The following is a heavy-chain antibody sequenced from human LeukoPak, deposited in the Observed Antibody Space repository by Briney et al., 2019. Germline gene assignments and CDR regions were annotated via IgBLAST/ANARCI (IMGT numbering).Heavy chain of an antibody. J-gene: IGHJ4*02. V-gene: IGHV1-18*01. CDR1: GYTFTSYG. CDR3: ARTPFLYCSGGSCYSDF. D-gene: IGHD2-15*01. CDR2: SSAYNGNT. Sequence: GASVKVSCKASGYTFTSYGISWVRQAPGQGLEWMGWSSAYNGNTNYVQKLQDRVTMTTDTSTSTAYMELRSLRSDDTAVYYCARTPFLYCSGGSCYSDFWGQGTLVTVSS.